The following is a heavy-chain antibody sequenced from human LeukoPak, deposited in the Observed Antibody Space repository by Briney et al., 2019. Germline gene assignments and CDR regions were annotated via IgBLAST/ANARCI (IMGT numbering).Heavy chain of an antibody. Sequence: SETLSLTCTVSGGSVTSHYWSWIRQPPGKGLEWTAFIYYSGNSDYNPSLKSRVTISVDTSKNQFSLKLSSVTAADTAVYYCARHTRLRIPVSDVEYFQHWGQGTLVTVSS. CDR3: ARHTRLRIPVSDVEYFQH. CDR1: GGSVTSHY. V-gene: IGHV4-59*02. CDR2: IYYSGNS. D-gene: IGHD6-19*01. J-gene: IGHJ1*01.